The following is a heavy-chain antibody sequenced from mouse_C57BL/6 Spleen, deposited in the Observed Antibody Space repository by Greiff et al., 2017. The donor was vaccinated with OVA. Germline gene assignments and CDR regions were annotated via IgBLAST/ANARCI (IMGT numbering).Heavy chain of an antibody. V-gene: IGHV5-17*01. Sequence: EVKLMESGGGLVKPGGSLKLSCAASGFTFSDYGMHWVRQAPEKGLEWVAYISSGSSTIYYAATVKGRFTISRDNAKNTLFLQMTSLRSEDTAMYYCAGDYYGSSYAFDYWGQGTTLTVSS. CDR3: AGDYYGSSYAFDY. D-gene: IGHD1-1*01. CDR1: GFTFSDYG. J-gene: IGHJ2*01. CDR2: ISSGSSTI.